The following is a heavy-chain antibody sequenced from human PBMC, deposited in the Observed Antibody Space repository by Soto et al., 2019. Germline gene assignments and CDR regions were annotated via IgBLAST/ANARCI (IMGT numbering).Heavy chain of an antibody. CDR1: GGTFSSYT. CDR3: ASTSEAAMPEYYYYGMDV. D-gene: IGHD2-2*01. CDR2: IIPILGIA. J-gene: IGHJ6*02. Sequence: ASVKVSCKASGGTFSSYTISWVRQAPGQGLEWMGRIIPILGIANYAQKFQGRVTITADKSTSTAYMELSSLRSEDTAVYYCASTSEAAMPEYYYYGMDVWGQGTTVTVSS. V-gene: IGHV1-69*02.